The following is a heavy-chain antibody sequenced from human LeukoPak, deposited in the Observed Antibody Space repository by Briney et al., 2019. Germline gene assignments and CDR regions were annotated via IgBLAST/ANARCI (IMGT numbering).Heavy chain of an antibody. J-gene: IGHJ4*02. Sequence: SQTLSLTCTVSGGSISSGGYYWSWIRQHPGKGLEWIGYIYYSGSTYYNPSLKSRVTISVDRSKNQFSLKLSSVTAADTAVYYCAREDGYYYDSPKGGSWGQGTLVTVSS. CDR1: GGSISSGGYY. CDR3: AREDGYYYDSPKGGS. CDR2: IYYSGST. D-gene: IGHD3-22*01. V-gene: IGHV4-31*03.